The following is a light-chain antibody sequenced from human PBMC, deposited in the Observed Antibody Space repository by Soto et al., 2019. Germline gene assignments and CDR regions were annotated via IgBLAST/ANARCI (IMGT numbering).Light chain of an antibody. CDR1: QSVSSN. Sequence: EIVRTQSPATLSVSPGEGVTLSCRASQSVSSNLAWYQQRPGQAPRLLIYGASTRATGIPARFSGSGSGTEFTLTISSLQSEDFAVYYCQQYEKWPPSITFGQGTRLEIK. V-gene: IGKV3-15*01. CDR2: GAS. CDR3: QQYEKWPPSIT. J-gene: IGKJ5*01.